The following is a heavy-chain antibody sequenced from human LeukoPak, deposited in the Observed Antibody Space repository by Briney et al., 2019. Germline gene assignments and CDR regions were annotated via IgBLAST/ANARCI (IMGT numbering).Heavy chain of an antibody. Sequence: GGSLRLSCAASGFTFSDYYMSWIRQAPGKGLEWVSYISGSSSYIYYADSVKGRFTISRDNAKNSLYLQVNSLRAEDTAVYYCARWGGPYYFDYWGQGTLVTVSS. CDR1: GFTFSDYY. CDR3: ARWGGPYYFDY. CDR2: ISGSSSYI. J-gene: IGHJ4*02. D-gene: IGHD3-16*01. V-gene: IGHV3-11*04.